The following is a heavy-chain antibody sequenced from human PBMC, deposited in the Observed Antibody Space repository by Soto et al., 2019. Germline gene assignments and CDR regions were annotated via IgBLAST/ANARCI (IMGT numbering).Heavy chain of an antibody. J-gene: IGHJ4*02. CDR2: IKQDGSEK. CDR3: ARDPGDYSNPIWAYYFDY. Sequence: GGSLRLSCAASGFTFSSYWMSWVRQAPGKGLEWVANIKQDGSEKYYVDSVKGRFTISRDNAKNSLYLQMNSLRAEDTAVYYCARDPGDYSNPIWAYYFDYWGRGTLVTVSS. V-gene: IGHV3-7*05. D-gene: IGHD4-4*01. CDR1: GFTFSSYW.